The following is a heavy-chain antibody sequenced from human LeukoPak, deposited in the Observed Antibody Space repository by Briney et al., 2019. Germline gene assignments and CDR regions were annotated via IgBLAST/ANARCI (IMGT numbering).Heavy chain of an antibody. CDR3: ARRNTADGDHAFDY. Sequence: KTSETLSLTCTVSGGSISSSSYYWGWIRQPPGKGLEWIGTIHYSGTTYYNPSLKSRVTISVDTSKNQFSLKLSSVTAADTAVYYCARRNTADGDHAFDYWGQGTLVTVSS. V-gene: IGHV4-39*01. D-gene: IGHD4-17*01. J-gene: IGHJ4*02. CDR1: GGSISSSSYY. CDR2: IHYSGTT.